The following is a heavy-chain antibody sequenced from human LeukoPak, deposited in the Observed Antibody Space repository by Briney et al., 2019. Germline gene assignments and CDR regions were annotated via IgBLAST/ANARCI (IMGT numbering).Heavy chain of an antibody. Sequence: GESLKISCKGSGYSFTSYWISWVRQMPGKGLEWMGRIDPSDSYTNYSPSFQGHVTISADKSISTAYLQWSSLKASDTAMYYCALTEQQVIPFDYWGQGTLVTVSS. CDR3: ALTEQQVIPFDY. J-gene: IGHJ4*02. V-gene: IGHV5-10-1*01. D-gene: IGHD6-13*01. CDR2: IDPSDSYT. CDR1: GYSFTSYW.